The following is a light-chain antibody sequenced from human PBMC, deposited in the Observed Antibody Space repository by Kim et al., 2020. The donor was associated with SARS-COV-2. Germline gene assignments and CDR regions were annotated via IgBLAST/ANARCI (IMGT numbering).Light chain of an antibody. CDR2: DVS. J-gene: IGLJ3*02. CDR1: YNY. Sequence: YNYVSWFQHHPGKVPKVMVSDVSQRPSGVSTRFSGSKSGNTASLTISGLQAEDEADYYCISYSTSATWVFGGGTQLTVL. CDR3: ISYSTSATWV. V-gene: IGLV2-14*03.